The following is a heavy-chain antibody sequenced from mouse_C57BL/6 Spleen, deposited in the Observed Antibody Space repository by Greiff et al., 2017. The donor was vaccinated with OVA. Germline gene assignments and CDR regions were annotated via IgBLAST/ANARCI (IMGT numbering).Heavy chain of an antibody. CDR2: INPYNGGT. CDR1: GYTFTDYY. D-gene: IGHD1-1*01. V-gene: IGHV1-19*01. Sequence: VQLQQSGPVLVKPGASVKMSCKASGYTFTDYYMNWVKQSHGKSLEWIGVINPYNGGTSYNQKFKGKATLTVDKSSSTAYMELNSLTSEDAAVEYCARAGNYYGSSYRYFDVWGTGTTVTVSS. CDR3: ARAGNYYGSSYRYFDV. J-gene: IGHJ1*03.